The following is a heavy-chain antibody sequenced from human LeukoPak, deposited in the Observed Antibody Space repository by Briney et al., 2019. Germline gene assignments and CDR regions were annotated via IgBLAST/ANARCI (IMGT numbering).Heavy chain of an antibody. D-gene: IGHD3-3*01. CDR3: ARKGGITIFGVVDYYYYGMDV. CDR2: MNPNSGNT. Sequence: ASVTVSCKASGYTFTSYDINWVRQAPGQGLEWIGWMNPNSGNTGYAQKFQGRVTMTRNTSISTAYMELSSLRSEDTAVCYCARKGGITIFGVVDYYYYGMDVWGQGTTVTVSS. V-gene: IGHV1-8*01. CDR1: GYTFTSYD. J-gene: IGHJ6*02.